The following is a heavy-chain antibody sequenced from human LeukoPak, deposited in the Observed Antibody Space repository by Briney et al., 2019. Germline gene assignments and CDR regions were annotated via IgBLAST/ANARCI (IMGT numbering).Heavy chain of an antibody. V-gene: IGHV4-34*01. CDR3: ARGDIVLMVYLDPTAGDAFDI. Sequence: PSETLSLTCAVYGGSFSGYYWSWIRQPPGKGLEWIGEINHSGSTNYNPSLKSRVTISVDTSKNQFSLKPSSVTAADTAVYYCARGDIVLMVYLDPTAGDAFDIWGQGTMVTVSS. CDR1: GGSFSGYY. J-gene: IGHJ3*02. D-gene: IGHD2-8*01. CDR2: INHSGST.